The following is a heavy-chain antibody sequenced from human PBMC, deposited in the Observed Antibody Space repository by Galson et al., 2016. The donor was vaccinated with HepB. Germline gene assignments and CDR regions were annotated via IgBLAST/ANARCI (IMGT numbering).Heavy chain of an antibody. V-gene: IGHV1-18*04. CDR2: ISVKNGNT. D-gene: IGHD1-1*01. Sequence: SVKVSCKASGYTFPDYGVTWVRQAPGQGLEWMGWISVKNGNTKYTQKLQGRVTMTTDTSTSTAYMELRSLRSDDTAIYYCARDRAYTWPEVHMFYDYGMDVWGQGTTGTVSS. CDR3: ARDRAYTWPEVHMFYDYGMDV. CDR1: GYTFPDYG. J-gene: IGHJ6*02.